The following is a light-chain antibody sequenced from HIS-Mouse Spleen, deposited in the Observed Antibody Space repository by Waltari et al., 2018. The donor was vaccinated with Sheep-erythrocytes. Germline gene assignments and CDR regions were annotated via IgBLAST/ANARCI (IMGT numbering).Light chain of an antibody. J-gene: IGLJ3*02. CDR2: QDS. CDR1: KLGVKY. Sequence: SYELTQPPSVSVSPGQTASITCSGDKLGVKYACWYQQKPGQSPVLVIYQDSKRPSGIPERFSGSNSGNTASLTVSGLQAEDEADYYCSSYAGSNNWVFGGGTKLTVL. V-gene: IGLV3-1*01. CDR3: SSYAGSNNWV.